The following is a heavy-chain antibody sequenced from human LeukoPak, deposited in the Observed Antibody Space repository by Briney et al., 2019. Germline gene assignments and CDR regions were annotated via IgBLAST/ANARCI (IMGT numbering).Heavy chain of an antibody. Sequence: GGSLRLSCAASGFTFSSYGMSWVRQATGQGLEWVSAISGSGGSTYYADSVKGRFTISRDNSKNTLYLQMNSLRAEDTAVYYCARLEVYCGVDCSQTVGAFDIWGQGTMVAVSS. V-gene: IGHV3-23*01. D-gene: IGHD2-21*02. CDR3: ARLEVYCGVDCSQTVGAFDI. J-gene: IGHJ3*02. CDR1: GFTFSSYG. CDR2: ISGSGGST.